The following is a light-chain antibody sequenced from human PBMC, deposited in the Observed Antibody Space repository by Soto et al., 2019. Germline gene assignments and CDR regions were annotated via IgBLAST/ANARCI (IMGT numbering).Light chain of an antibody. CDR3: QQYNDRPRT. J-gene: IGKJ1*01. CDR2: GAS. Sequence: EIVMTQSPATLSVSLGERVTLSCRASQSVSSSLAWYQQKPGQAPRLLIYGASTRSTAIPARFSGSGSGTEFTFSISSLHSEDFAVYHCQQYNDRPRTFGQGTKV. CDR1: QSVSSS. V-gene: IGKV3-15*01.